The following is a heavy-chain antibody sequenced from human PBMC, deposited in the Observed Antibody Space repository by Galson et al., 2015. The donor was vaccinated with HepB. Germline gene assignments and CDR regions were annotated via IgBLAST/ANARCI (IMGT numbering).Heavy chain of an antibody. CDR2: ISWNSRSI. D-gene: IGHD6-19*01. CDR1: GFSFGNYA. Sequence: SLRLSCAASGFSFGNYAMHWVRQGPGKGLEWVAGISWNSRSIGYADSVKGRFTISGDNAKKSLYLQMNSLRTDDTALYYCAKDALYSSTANWYFDFWGRGTLVTVSS. CDR3: AKDALYSSTANWYFDF. J-gene: IGHJ2*01. V-gene: IGHV3-9*01.